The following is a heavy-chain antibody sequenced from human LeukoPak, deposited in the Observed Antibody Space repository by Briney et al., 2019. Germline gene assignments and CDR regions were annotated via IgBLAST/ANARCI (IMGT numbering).Heavy chain of an antibody. CDR1: GGSISSYY. J-gene: IGHJ4*02. Sequence: PSETLSLTCTVSGGSISSYYWSWIRQPPGKGLEWIGYIYYSGSTNYNPSLKSRVTISVDTSKNQFSLKLSSVTAADTAVYYCARDGHYDSSGYYYGVAPRGFDYWGQGTLVTVSS. CDR3: ARDGHYDSSGYYYGVAPRGFDY. V-gene: IGHV4-59*01. D-gene: IGHD3-22*01. CDR2: IYYSGST.